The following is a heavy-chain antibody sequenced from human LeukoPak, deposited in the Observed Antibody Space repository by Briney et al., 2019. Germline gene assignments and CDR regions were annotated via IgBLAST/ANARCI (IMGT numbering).Heavy chain of an antibody. CDR1: GFTFSAYW. V-gene: IGHV3-7*01. J-gene: IGHJ4*02. CDR2: IKQDGRVK. CDR3: AGGRGWLTTD. Sequence: PGRSLRLSCAAAGFTFSAYWMSWFRQAPGKWLEWVAIIKQDGRVKKYVDSVKGRFTFSRDNAKTSLYLEMMSLRVEDTAIYYCAGGRGWLTTDWGQGTLVTVSS. D-gene: IGHD6-19*01.